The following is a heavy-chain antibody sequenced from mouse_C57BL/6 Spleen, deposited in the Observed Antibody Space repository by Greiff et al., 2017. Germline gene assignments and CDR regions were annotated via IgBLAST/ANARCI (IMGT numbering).Heavy chain of an antibody. Sequence: EVQLQQSGPGLVKPSQSLSLSCSVSGYSIPSGYYWNWIRPFPGNNLEWMGHISSDGRNNYNPSLKNQISFTRYTSMHQFFLTLNSVITEDTATSYCARGFDDYCWSSSSAMYYWGQGTSVTVSS. D-gene: IGHD1-1*01. J-gene: IGHJ4*01. CDR1: GYSIPSGYY. CDR2: ISSDGRN. CDR3: ARGFDDYCWSSSSAMYY. V-gene: IGHV3-6*01.